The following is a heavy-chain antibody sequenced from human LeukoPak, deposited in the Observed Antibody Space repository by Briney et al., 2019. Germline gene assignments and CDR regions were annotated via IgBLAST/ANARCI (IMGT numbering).Heavy chain of an antibody. D-gene: IGHD2-15*01. CDR1: GFTFSSYG. CDR3: ARDSDVHCSGGSCTNFDY. CDR2: ISYDGSNK. J-gene: IGHJ4*02. V-gene: IGHV3-30*03. Sequence: GGSLRLSCAASGFTFSSYGMHWVRQAPGKGLEWVAVISYDGSNKYYADSVKGRFTISRDNSKNTLYLQMNSLRAEDTAIYYCARDSDVHCSGGSCTNFDYWGQGTLVTVSS.